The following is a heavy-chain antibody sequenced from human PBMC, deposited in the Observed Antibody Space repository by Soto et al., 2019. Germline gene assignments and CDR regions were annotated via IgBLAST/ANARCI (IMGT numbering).Heavy chain of an antibody. CDR1: GYTFTSYD. CDR3: ARGRSSSWQYNWFDP. CDR2: MNPNSGNT. Sequence: GASVKVSCKASGYTFTSYDINWVRQATGQGLGWMGWMNPNSGNTGYAQKFQGRVTMTRNTSISTAYMELSSLRSEDTAVYYCARGRSSSWQYNWFDPWGQGTLATVSS. V-gene: IGHV1-8*01. D-gene: IGHD6-13*01. J-gene: IGHJ5*02.